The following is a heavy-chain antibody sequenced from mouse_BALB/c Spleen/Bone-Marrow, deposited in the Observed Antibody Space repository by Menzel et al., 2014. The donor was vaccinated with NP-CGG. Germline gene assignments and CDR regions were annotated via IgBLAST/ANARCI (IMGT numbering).Heavy chain of an antibody. CDR1: GYTFTSHY. CDR3: TRLSLLRGYFDY. Sequence: QVQLKQSGAELVKPGTSVKLSCKASGYTFTSHYIYWVKQRPGQGLKWIGEINPNNGGTNFNEKFKGKATLTVDKSSSTAYMQLSSLTSEDSAVYYCTRLSLLRGYFDYWGQGTTLTVSS. CDR2: INPNNGGT. J-gene: IGHJ2*01. V-gene: IGHV1S81*02. D-gene: IGHD1-2*01.